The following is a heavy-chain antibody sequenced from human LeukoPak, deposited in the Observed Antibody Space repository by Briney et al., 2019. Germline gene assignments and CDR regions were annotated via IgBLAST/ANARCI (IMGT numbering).Heavy chain of an antibody. D-gene: IGHD3-16*01. Sequence: PGGSLRLSCAASRFTFSNYWMSWVRQAPGKGLEWVANIKHDESEKNYLDSVKGRFTISRDNAQNSLYLQMNGLRVEDTAVYYCTRRLDDWGQGTLVTVSS. CDR1: RFTFSNYW. CDR3: TRRLDD. V-gene: IGHV3-7*01. J-gene: IGHJ4*02. CDR2: IKHDESEK.